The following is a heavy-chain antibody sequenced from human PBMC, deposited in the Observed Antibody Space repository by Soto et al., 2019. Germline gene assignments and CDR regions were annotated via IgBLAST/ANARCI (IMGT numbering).Heavy chain of an antibody. D-gene: IGHD2-15*01. CDR3: ARQCRGVTCHWFVP. Sequence: ASETLSLTCTVSSGSISSTIYSWDWIRQPPGKGLEWFGSIFYSGSTYYNPSLKSRVTISVDTSKNQFSLTLTSVTAADTAVYYCARQCRGVTCHWFVPWGQGTLVTVS. CDR1: SGSISSTIYS. J-gene: IGHJ5*02. CDR2: IFYSGST. V-gene: IGHV4-39*01.